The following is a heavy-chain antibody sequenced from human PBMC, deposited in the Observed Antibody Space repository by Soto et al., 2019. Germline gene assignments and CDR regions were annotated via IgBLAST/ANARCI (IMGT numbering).Heavy chain of an antibody. CDR3: AHSYDAWRENWFDP. Sequence: QITLKESGPTLVKPTQTLTLTCTFSGFSLSTSGVGVGWIRQPPGKALEWLALIYWNDDKRYSQSLKSRLTIPQDTSKNQVVLTMTNMDPVDTATYYCAHSYDAWRENWFDPWGQVTLVTVSS. J-gene: IGHJ5*02. CDR2: IYWNDDK. D-gene: IGHD3-3*01. CDR1: GFSLSTSGVG. V-gene: IGHV2-5*01.